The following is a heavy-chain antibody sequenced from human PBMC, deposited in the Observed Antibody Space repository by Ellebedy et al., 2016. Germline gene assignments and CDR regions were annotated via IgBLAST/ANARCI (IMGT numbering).Heavy chain of an antibody. CDR2: INYSGNT. J-gene: IGHJ4*02. D-gene: IGHD3-9*01. CDR1: GGSITGSRYY. V-gene: IGHV4-39*01. CDR3: ARLCHYDILTNFPLYYFDY. Sequence: SETLSLTCTVSGGSITGSRYYWGWIRQSPGKGLEWIANINYSGNTYYNPSLESRVTVSVDRSKNQFSLKLTSVTAADTAVYYCARLCHYDILTNFPLYYFDYWGQGVLVTVSS.